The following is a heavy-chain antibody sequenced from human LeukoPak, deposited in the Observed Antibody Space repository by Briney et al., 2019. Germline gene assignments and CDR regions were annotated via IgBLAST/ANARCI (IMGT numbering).Heavy chain of an antibody. CDR1: GFTFSGSA. CDR2: IRSKANNYAT. V-gene: IGHV3-73*01. Sequence: GGSLRLSCAASGFTFSGSAVHWVRQASGKGLEWVGRIRSKANNYATAYAASVNGRFTISRDDSKNTAYLQMTTLKTEDTAVYYCTRGSSLGYYYGMDVWGQGTTVSVSS. J-gene: IGHJ6*02. D-gene: IGHD6-6*01. CDR3: TRGSSLGYYYGMDV.